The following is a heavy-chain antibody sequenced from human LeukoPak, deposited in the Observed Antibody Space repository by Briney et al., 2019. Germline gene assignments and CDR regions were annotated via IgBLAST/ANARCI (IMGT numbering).Heavy chain of an antibody. CDR3: ARDLAAAGTGDDY. Sequence: ASVKVSCKASGYTFTSYYMHWVRQAPGQGLEWMGIINPSGGSTSYAQKFQGRVTMTTDTSTSTAYMELRSLRSDDTAVYYCARDLAAAGTGDDYWGQGTLVTVSS. CDR2: INPSGGST. D-gene: IGHD6-13*01. CDR1: GYTFTSYY. V-gene: IGHV1-46*01. J-gene: IGHJ4*02.